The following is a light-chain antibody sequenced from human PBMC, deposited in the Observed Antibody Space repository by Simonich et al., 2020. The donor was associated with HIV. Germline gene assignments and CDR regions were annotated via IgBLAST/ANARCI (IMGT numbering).Light chain of an antibody. Sequence: DIQMTQSPSTLSASVGDRVTITCRASQSISSWLAGYQQKPGKAPKLLIYKASSLQSGVPSRCSGSGSGTEFTLTISSLQPDDFATYYCQQYNSYSQMFGQGTKVEIK. CDR3: QQYNSYSQM. J-gene: IGKJ1*01. CDR2: KAS. CDR1: QSISSW. V-gene: IGKV1-5*03.